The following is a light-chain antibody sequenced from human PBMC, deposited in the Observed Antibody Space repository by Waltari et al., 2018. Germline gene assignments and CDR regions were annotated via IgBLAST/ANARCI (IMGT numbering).Light chain of an antibody. V-gene: IGLV2-23*02. CDR2: EVD. CDR1: SSDVGYYNR. Sequence: QSALTQPASLSGSPGQSITISCTGTSSDVGYYNRVSWYPQHPGKAPKLLVYEVDKRPSGISNRCSGAKAGNTASLTISGLQAEDEADYYCCSYVRSVSFVFGGGTKLTVL. CDR3: CSYVRSVSFV. J-gene: IGLJ2*01.